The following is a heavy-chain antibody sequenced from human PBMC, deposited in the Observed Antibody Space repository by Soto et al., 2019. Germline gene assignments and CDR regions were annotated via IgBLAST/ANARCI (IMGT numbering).Heavy chain of an antibody. V-gene: IGHV3-30*18. J-gene: IGHJ5*02. Sequence: GGPLRLSCAASGFTFSSYGMHWVRQAPGKGLEWVAVLSYDGSNKYYADSVKGRFTISRDNSKNTLYLQMNSLRAEDTAVYYCAKGDSSGYCLDPWGQGTLVTVSS. CDR2: LSYDGSNK. D-gene: IGHD3-22*01. CDR1: GFTFSSYG. CDR3: AKGDSSGYCLDP.